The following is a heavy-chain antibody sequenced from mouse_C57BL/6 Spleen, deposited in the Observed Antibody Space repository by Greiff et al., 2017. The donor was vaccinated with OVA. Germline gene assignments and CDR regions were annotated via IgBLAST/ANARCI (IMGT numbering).Heavy chain of an antibody. CDR3: ARSPTTVVATSYFDY. CDR1: GYTFTSYW. V-gene: IGHV1-69*01. CDR2: IDPSDSYT. D-gene: IGHD1-1*01. Sequence: QVQLQQSGAELVMPGASVKLSCKASGYTFTSYWMHWVKQRPGQGLEWIGEIDPSDSYTNYNQKFKGKSTLTVDKSSSTAYMQLSSLTSEDSAVYYCARSPTTVVATSYFDYWGQGTTLTVSS. J-gene: IGHJ2*01.